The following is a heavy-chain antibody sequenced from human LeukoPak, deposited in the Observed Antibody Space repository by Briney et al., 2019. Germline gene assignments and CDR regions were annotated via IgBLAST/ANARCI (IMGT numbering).Heavy chain of an antibody. Sequence: PGGSLRLSCAASGFTFSSYAMHWVRQAPGKGLEWVAVISYDGSNKYYADSVKGRFTISRDNSKNTLYLQMNSLRAEDTAVYYCARSREVDIVVVVTNYYYYMDVWGKGTTVTVSS. J-gene: IGHJ6*03. V-gene: IGHV3-30-3*01. CDR1: GFTFSSYA. D-gene: IGHD2-15*01. CDR3: ARSREVDIVVVVTNYYYYMDV. CDR2: ISYDGSNK.